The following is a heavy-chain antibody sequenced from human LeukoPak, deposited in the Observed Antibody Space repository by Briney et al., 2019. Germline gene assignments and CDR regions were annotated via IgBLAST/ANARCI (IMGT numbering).Heavy chain of an antibody. Sequence: PGGSLRLSCAASGFTFRSYWMHWVRQVPGRGLVWVSRISSDGSTTNYADSVKGRFTIARDNAKNTLYLQMNGLTANEPVVYYCARDDSSGYRCDHWAKGNLVTVSS. CDR1: GFTFRSYW. V-gene: IGHV3-74*01. J-gene: IGHJ4*02. CDR3: ARDDSSGYRCDH. CDR2: ISSDGSTT. D-gene: IGHD3-22*01.